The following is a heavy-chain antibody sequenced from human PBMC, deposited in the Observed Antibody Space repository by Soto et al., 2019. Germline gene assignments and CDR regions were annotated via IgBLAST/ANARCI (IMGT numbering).Heavy chain of an antibody. CDR2: INHSRST. D-gene: IGHD2-2*01. CDR1: GGSFSGYY. V-gene: IGHV4-34*01. Sequence: QVQLQQWGAGLLKPSETLSLTCAVYGGSFSGYYWSWIRQPPGKGLEWIGEINHSRSTNYNPSLKSRVTISVDTSKNQFSLKLSSVTAADTAVYYCARDAKDIVVVPAARVNWFDPWGQGTLVTVSS. CDR3: ARDAKDIVVVPAARVNWFDP. J-gene: IGHJ5*02.